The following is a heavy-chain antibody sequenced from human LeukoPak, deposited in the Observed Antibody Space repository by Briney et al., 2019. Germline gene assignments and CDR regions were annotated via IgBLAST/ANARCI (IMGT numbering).Heavy chain of an antibody. J-gene: IGHJ5*02. CDR2: INHSGST. V-gene: IGHV4-34*01. CDR1: GGSFSGYY. CDR3: ASEASPFP. Sequence: SETLSLTCAVYGGSFSGYYWSWIRQPPGKGLEWIGEINHSGSTNYNPSLKSRVTISVDTSKNQFSLKLSSVTAADTAVYYCASEASPFPWGQGTLVTVSS.